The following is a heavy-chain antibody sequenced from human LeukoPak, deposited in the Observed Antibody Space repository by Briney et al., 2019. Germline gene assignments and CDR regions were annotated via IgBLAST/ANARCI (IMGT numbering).Heavy chain of an antibody. D-gene: IGHD3-9*01. CDR1: GGTFSSYA. CDR2: IIPIFGTA. CDR3: ARGRYDILTGNRNWFDP. Sequence: GSSVKVSCKASGGTFSSYAISWVRQAPGQGLEWMGGIIPIFGTANYAQKFQGRVTITADKSTSTAYMELSSPRSEDTAVYYCARGRYDILTGNRNWFDPWGQGTLVTVSS. J-gene: IGHJ5*02. V-gene: IGHV1-69*06.